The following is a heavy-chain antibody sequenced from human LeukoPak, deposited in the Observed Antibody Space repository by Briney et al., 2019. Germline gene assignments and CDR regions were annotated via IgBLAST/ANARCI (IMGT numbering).Heavy chain of an antibody. D-gene: IGHD6-13*01. J-gene: IGHJ4*02. V-gene: IGHV3-7*01. CDR2: IKQDGSEK. CDR3: ARWAGGFFTSAGTG. Sequence: GGSLRLSCAASGFTFSSYGMHWVRQAPGKGLEWVANIKQDGSEKYYVDSVKGRFTISRDNAKNSLYLQMNSPRAEDTAVYYCARWAGGFFTSAGTGRGQGTLVTVSS. CDR1: GFTFSSYG.